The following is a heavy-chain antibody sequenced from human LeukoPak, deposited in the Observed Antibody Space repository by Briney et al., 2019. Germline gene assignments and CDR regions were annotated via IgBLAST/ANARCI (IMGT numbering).Heavy chain of an antibody. CDR1: GFTFSSYS. J-gene: IGHJ4*02. Sequence: GGSLRLSCAASGFTFSSYSMNWVRQAPGKGLEWVSSISSSSSYIYYADSVKGRFTISRDNAKNSLYLRMNSLRAEDTAVYYCARDWDYDTLTGLYKEGGFDYWGQGTLVTVSS. D-gene: IGHD3-9*01. V-gene: IGHV3-21*01. CDR2: ISSSSSYI. CDR3: ARDWDYDTLTGLYKEGGFDY.